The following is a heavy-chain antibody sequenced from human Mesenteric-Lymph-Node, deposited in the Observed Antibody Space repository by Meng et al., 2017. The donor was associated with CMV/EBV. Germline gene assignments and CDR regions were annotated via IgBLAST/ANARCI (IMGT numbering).Heavy chain of an antibody. V-gene: IGHV5-51*01. Sequence: GESLKISCKASGYTFISSWVGWARQMPGKGLEWMGIIYPRDSDTRYNPSFEGHVTLSVDNSISTAYVLWSSLKASDTAMYYCARRGGSYGGFDYWGQGTLVTVSS. CDR3: ARRGGSYGGFDY. CDR2: IYPRDSDT. D-gene: IGHD1-26*01. CDR1: GYTFISSW. J-gene: IGHJ4*02.